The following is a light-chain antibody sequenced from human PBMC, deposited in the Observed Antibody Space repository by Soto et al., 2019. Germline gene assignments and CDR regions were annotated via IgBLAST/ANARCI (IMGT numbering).Light chain of an antibody. CDR3: QQYYSAPWT. J-gene: IGKJ1*01. Sequence: DIVMTQSPDSLAVSLGERATINCKSSQSVLYSSNNKNYVAWYQQKPGQPPKLLVYWASTRESGVPDRFSGSGSGTDFTLTISSLQAEDVAAYYCQQYYSAPWTFGQGTKVEIK. V-gene: IGKV4-1*01. CDR2: WAS. CDR1: QSVLYSSNNKNY.